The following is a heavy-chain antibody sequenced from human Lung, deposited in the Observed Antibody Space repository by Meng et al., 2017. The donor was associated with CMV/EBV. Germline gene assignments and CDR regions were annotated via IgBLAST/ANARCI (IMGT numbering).Heavy chain of an antibody. Sequence: PETMSPXCTVDGGSISSSYWSWIRQPPGKGMEWNGYISYTGSTTYNPSLKSRVTISLDTSKNQFSLRLNSVTAADTALYYCARDGTGFYFDYWGQGTLVTVSS. D-gene: IGHD3/OR15-3a*01. CDR1: GGSISSSY. V-gene: IGHV4-59*01. J-gene: IGHJ4*02. CDR3: ARDGTGFYFDY. CDR2: ISYTGST.